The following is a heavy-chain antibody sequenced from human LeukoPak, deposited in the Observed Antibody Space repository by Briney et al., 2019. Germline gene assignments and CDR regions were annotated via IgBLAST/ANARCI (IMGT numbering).Heavy chain of an antibody. CDR3: ARHPVGASGYYFDY. Sequence: SGPTLVNPSETLSLTCTVSSASISTYYWSWIRQPPGKGLEWIGYIYYSGSTNYNPSLKSRVTFSLDTSKNQFSLRLSSVTAADTAVYYCARHPVGASGYYFDYWGQGTLVTVSS. J-gene: IGHJ4*02. CDR2: IYYSGST. V-gene: IGHV4-59*08. D-gene: IGHD1-26*01. CDR1: SASISTYY.